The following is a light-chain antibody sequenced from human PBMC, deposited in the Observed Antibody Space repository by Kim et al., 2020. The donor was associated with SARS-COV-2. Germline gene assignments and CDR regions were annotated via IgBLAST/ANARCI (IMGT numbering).Light chain of an antibody. CDR2: NAF. J-gene: IGKJ1*01. CDR1: QSIVNY. V-gene: IGKV1-39*01. CDR3: QQNNR. Sequence: DIQMTQSPSSLSASVGDRVTITCRTGQSIVNYLNWYQQKPGKAPKLLIYNAFGLQSGVPSRFSGSRSGTDFILTISSLQHEDFGTYYCQQNNRFGQGTKVDIK.